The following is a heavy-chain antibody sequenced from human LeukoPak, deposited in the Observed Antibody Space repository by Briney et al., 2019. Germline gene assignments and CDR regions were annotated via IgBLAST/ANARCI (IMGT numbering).Heavy chain of an antibody. J-gene: IGHJ6*03. V-gene: IGHV4-59*01. Sequence: SETLSLTCTVSGGSISSYYWSWIRQPPGKGLEWIGYIYYSGSTNYNPSLKSRVTISVDTSKNQFSLKLSSVTAADTAVYYCARVDTAMVSYYYMDVWGKGTTVTVSS. D-gene: IGHD5-18*01. CDR3: ARVDTAMVSYYYMDV. CDR1: GGSISSYY. CDR2: IYYSGST.